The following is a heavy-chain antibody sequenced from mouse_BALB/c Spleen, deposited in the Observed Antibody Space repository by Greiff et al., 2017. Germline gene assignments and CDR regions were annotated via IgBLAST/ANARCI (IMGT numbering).Heavy chain of an antibody. Sequence: EVHLVESGGGLVQPGGSRKLSCAASGFTFSSFGMHWVRQAPEKGLEWVAYISSGSSTIYYADTVKGRFTISRDNPKNTLFLQMTSLRSEDTAMYYCARPLLSDYAMDYWGQGTSVTVSS. CDR2: ISSGSSTI. J-gene: IGHJ4*01. CDR3: ARPLLSDYAMDY. D-gene: IGHD2-10*01. CDR1: GFTFSSFG. V-gene: IGHV5-17*02.